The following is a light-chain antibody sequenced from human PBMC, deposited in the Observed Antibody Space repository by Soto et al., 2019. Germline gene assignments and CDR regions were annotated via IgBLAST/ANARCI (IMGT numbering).Light chain of an antibody. CDR3: SSYTSGSTLYV. Sequence: QSVLTQPASVSGSPGQSITISCTGTSSDVGGYNYVCWYQQHPGKAPKLMIYEVSNRPSGVSTRFSGSKSGNTASLTISGLQAEDEADYYCSSYTSGSTLYVFXTGTKVTVL. V-gene: IGLV2-14*01. CDR2: EVS. CDR1: SSDVGGYNY. J-gene: IGLJ1*01.